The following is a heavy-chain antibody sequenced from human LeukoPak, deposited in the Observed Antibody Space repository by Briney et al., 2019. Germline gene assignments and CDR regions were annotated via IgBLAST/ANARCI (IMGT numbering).Heavy chain of an antibody. Sequence: GRSVRLSCAASGFTFSSYAMSWVRQAPGKGLEWVSAISGSGGSTYYADSVKGRFTISRDNSKNTMYLQMNSLRAEDTAVYYCAKGVPYYDSSDDAFDIWGQGTMVTVSS. D-gene: IGHD3-22*01. CDR3: AKGVPYYDSSDDAFDI. V-gene: IGHV3-23*01. J-gene: IGHJ3*02. CDR1: GFTFSSYA. CDR2: ISGSGGST.